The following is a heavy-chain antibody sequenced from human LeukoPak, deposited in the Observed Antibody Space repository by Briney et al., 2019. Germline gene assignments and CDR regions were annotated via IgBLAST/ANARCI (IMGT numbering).Heavy chain of an antibody. Sequence: GGSLRLSCAASGFTFSNAWMSWVRQAPGKGREWVGRIKSKTDGGTTDYAAPVKGRFTISRDNSKNTVYLQMNSLRAEDTAVYYCTKGYRGYDYAFDIWGQGTMVTVSS. CDR1: GFTFSNAW. CDR3: TKGYRGYDYAFDI. CDR2: IKSKTDGGTT. D-gene: IGHD5-12*01. J-gene: IGHJ3*02. V-gene: IGHV3-15*01.